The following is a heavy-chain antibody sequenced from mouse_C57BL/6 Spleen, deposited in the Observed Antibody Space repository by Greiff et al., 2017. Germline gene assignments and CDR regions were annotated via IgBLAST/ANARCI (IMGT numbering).Heavy chain of an antibody. J-gene: IGHJ2*01. CDR2: IDPSDSET. CDR3: ARGGRLPFDY. Sequence: QVQLKQPGAELVRPGSSVKLSCKASGYTFTSYWMHWVKQRPIQGLEWIGNIDPSDSETHYNQKFKDKATLTVDKSSSTAYMQLSSLTSEDSAVYYCARGGRLPFDYWGQGTTLTVSS. D-gene: IGHD1-2*01. CDR1: GYTFTSYW. V-gene: IGHV1-52*01.